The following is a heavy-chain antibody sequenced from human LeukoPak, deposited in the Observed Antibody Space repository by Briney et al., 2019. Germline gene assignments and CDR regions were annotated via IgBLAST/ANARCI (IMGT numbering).Heavy chain of an antibody. CDR1: GGTFSSYA. D-gene: IGHD3-3*01. J-gene: IGHJ4*02. Sequence: ASVKVSCKASGGTFSSYAISWVRQAPGQGLEWMGGIIPIFGTANYAQKFQGRVTITADESTSTAYMELSSLRSEDTAVYYCARVVSGRYYFDYWGQGTPVTVSS. CDR3: ARVVSGRYYFDY. V-gene: IGHV1-69*13. CDR2: IIPIFGTA.